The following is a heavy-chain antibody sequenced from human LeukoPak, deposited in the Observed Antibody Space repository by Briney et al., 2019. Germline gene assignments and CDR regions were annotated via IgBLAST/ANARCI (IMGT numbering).Heavy chain of an antibody. CDR3: ASDSGVDAHIDY. D-gene: IGHD3-3*01. CDR1: GFTFSSYA. J-gene: IGHJ4*01. Sequence: PGGSLRLSCAASGFTFSSYALNWVRQAPGKGLEWVSYIRWSSSVIYYTDSVKGRFTISRDDAKNSLYLQMNSLRDEDTAIYYCASDSGVDAHIDYWGHGTLVTVSA. CDR2: IRWSSSVI. V-gene: IGHV3-48*02.